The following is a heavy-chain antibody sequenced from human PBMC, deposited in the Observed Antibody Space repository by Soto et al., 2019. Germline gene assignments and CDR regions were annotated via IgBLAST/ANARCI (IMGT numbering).Heavy chain of an antibody. CDR3: ARDRGSSMVLGVGYGMDV. J-gene: IGHJ6*02. V-gene: IGHV1-69*08. Sequence: QVQLVQSGAEVKKPGSSVKVSCKASGGTFSSYTISWVRQAPGQGLEWMRRIIPILGIANYAQKFQGRVTIPADKSTRTAYMELSSQRSEDTAVDYCARDRGSSMVLGVGYGMDVWGQGTTVTVSS. CDR1: GGTFSSYT. D-gene: IGHD3-10*01. CDR2: IIPILGIA.